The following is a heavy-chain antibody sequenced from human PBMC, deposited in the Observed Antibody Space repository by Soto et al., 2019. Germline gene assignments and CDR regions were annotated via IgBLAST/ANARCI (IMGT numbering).Heavy chain of an antibody. CDR3: ARVRRRRGGSGSYGMDV. J-gene: IGHJ6*02. D-gene: IGHD3-10*01. V-gene: IGHV4-34*01. Sequence: LPETLSLTCAVYGGSFSGYYWSWIRQPPGKGLEWIGEINHSGSTNYNPSLKSRVTISVDTSKNQFSLKLSSVTAADTAVYYCARVRRRRGGSGSYGMDVWGQGTTVTVSS. CDR2: INHSGST. CDR1: GGSFSGYY.